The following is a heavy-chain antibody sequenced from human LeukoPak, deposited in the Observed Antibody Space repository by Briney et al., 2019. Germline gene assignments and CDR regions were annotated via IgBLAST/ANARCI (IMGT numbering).Heavy chain of an antibody. CDR2: INHSGST. Sequence: PSQTLSLTCTVSGGSISSGGYYWSWIRQPPGKGLEWIGEINHSGSTNYNPSLKSRVTISVDTSKNQFSLKLSSVTAADTAVYYCASARLRSTPGVDYWGQGTLVTVSS. CDR1: GGSISSGGYY. J-gene: IGHJ4*02. CDR3: ASARLRSTPGVDY. V-gene: IGHV4-30-2*01. D-gene: IGHD4-17*01.